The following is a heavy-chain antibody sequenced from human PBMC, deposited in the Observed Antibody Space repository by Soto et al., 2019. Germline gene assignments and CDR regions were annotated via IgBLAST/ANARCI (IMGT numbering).Heavy chain of an antibody. CDR1: GGDFSNYA. V-gene: IGHV1-69*13. J-gene: IGHJ6*02. CDR2: IIPIFRTA. D-gene: IGHD2-21*01. CDR3: ARDSLIPSAADYYFDMDV. Sequence: GASVKVSCKASGGDFSNYAISWVRQAPGQGPEWMGGIIPIFRTATYAQKFQGRVTITADDSTRTAYMELSGLTSEDTDDYYCARDSLIPSAADYYFDMDVWGQGTTVTVSS.